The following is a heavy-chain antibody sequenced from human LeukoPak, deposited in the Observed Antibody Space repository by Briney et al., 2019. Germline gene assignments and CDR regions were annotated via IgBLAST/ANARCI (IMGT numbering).Heavy chain of an antibody. V-gene: IGHV3-23*01. CDR1: GFTFSSYA. J-gene: IGHJ4*02. Sequence: GGSLRLSCAASGFTFSSYAMHWVRQAPGKGLEWVSAISGSGGSTYYADSVKGRFTISRDNSKNTLYPQMNSLRAEDTAVYYCAVAKGVMFGYFDYWGQRTLVTVSS. CDR3: AVAKGVMFGYFDY. CDR2: ISGSGGST. D-gene: IGHD5-12*01.